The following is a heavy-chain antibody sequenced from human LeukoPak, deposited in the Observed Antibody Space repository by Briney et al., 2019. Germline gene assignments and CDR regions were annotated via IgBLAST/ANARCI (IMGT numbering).Heavy chain of an antibody. V-gene: IGHV4-30-2*01. D-gene: IGHD6-6*01. Sequence: SETLSLTCTVSGGSISSGGYYWSWIRQPPGKGLEWIGYIYHSGSTYYNPSLKSRVTISVDRSKNQFSLKLSSVTAADTAVYYCARAEIAARPDGWFDPWGQGTLVTVSS. J-gene: IGHJ5*02. CDR1: GGSISSGGYY. CDR3: ARAEIAARPDGWFDP. CDR2: IYHSGST.